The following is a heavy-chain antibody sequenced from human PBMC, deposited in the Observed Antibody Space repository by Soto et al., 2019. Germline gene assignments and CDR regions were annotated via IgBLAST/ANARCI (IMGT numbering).Heavy chain of an antibody. Sequence: QVQLVQSGAEVKKPGSSVKVSCKASGGTFSIYTISWVRQAPGQGIEWMGGSANSAQKFQGRLTVTADEYTSTVYLELSSLTSEDTAVYFCAREGPPDIAWFDPWCQGTLVSVSS. J-gene: IGHJ5*02. CDR3: AREGPPDIAWFDP. D-gene: IGHD2-15*01. V-gene: IGHV1-69*01. CDR2: GSA. CDR1: GGTFSIYT.